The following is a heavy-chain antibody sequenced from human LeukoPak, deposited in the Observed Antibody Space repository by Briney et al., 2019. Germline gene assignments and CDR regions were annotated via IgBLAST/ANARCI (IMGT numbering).Heavy chain of an antibody. CDR1: GASISSYD. CDR3: ARLSYYDSTGYGVYYYYGMDV. D-gene: IGHD3-22*01. CDR2: IIYSGST. J-gene: IGHJ6*02. Sequence: SETLSLTCTVSGASISSYDWSWIRQPPGKALEWIGNIIYSGSTNYNPSLKSRVTMSVDTSKNQFSLKLSSVTAADTAVYYCARLSYYDSTGYGVYYYYGMDVWGQGTAVIVSS. V-gene: IGHV4-59*01.